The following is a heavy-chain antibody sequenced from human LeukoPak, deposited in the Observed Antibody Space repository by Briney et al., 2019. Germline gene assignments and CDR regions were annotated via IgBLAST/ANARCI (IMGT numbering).Heavy chain of an antibody. Sequence: GASVKVSCKASGYTFTDYYMHWVRQAPGQGLEWMGWINPNSGGTNYAQKFQGRVTMTRDTSISTAYMELSRLRSDDTAVYYCARCGPSLENWFDPWGQGTLVTVSS. CDR2: INPNSGGT. CDR3: ARCGPSLENWFDP. J-gene: IGHJ5*02. CDR1: GYTFTDYY. V-gene: IGHV1-2*02.